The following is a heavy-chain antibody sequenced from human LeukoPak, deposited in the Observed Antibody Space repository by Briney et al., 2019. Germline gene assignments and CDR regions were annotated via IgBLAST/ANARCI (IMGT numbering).Heavy chain of an antibody. D-gene: IGHD4-17*01. CDR2: IYYSGST. V-gene: IGHV4-30-4*01. CDR1: GGSISSGDYY. CDR3: ARVPHDYGDYLGVILWFDP. Sequence: PSQTLSLTCTVSGGSISSGDYYWSWIRQPPGTGLEWIGYIYYSGSTYYNPSLKSRVTISVDTSKNQFSLKLSSVTAADTAVYYCARVPHDYGDYLGVILWFDPWGQGTLVTVSS. J-gene: IGHJ5*02.